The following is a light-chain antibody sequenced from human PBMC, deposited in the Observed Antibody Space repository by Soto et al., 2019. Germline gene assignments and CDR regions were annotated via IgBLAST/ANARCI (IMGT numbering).Light chain of an antibody. Sequence: EIVMTQSPATLSVSPGERATLSCRASQSVSTNLAWYQQKAGQAPRLLIYGASTRATGIPARFSGSGSGTEFTLNISSLQSEDFAVYYCQQYNNWPITFGQGTRLDIK. V-gene: IGKV3-15*01. CDR1: QSVSTN. CDR3: QQYNNWPIT. J-gene: IGKJ5*01. CDR2: GAS.